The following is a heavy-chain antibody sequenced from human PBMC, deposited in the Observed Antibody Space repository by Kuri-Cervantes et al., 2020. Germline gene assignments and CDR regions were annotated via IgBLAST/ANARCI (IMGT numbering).Heavy chain of an antibody. CDR2: ILNSGDNT. CDR1: GFSFSSYA. D-gene: IGHD6-19*01. Sequence: GGSLRLSCAASGFSFSSYAMSWVRQAPGKGLEWVSGILNSGDNTYYADSVKGRFTISRDNAKNSLYLQMNSLRAEDTAVYYCAKSFGWYFDYWGQGTLVTVSS. V-gene: IGHV3-23*01. CDR3: AKSFGWYFDY. J-gene: IGHJ4*02.